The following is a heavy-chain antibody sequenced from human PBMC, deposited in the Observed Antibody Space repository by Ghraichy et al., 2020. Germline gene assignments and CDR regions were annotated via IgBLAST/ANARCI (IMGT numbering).Heavy chain of an antibody. CDR2: IYYSGST. V-gene: IGHV4-59*01. CDR3: ARPVLGAFDI. D-gene: IGHD3-16*01. Sequence: SETLSLTCTVSGGSISSYYWSWIRQPPGKGLEWIGYIYYSGSTNYNPSLKSRVTISVDTSKNQFSLKLSSVTAADTAVYYCARPVLGAFDIWGQGTMVTVSS. J-gene: IGHJ3*02. CDR1: GGSISSYY.